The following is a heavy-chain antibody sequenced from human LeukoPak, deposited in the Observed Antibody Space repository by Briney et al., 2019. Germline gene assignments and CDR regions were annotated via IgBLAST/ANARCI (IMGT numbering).Heavy chain of an antibody. J-gene: IGHJ4*02. V-gene: IGHV3-64D*08. Sequence: GGSLRLSCSASGFAFGVFVIHWVRQAPGKGLEYVSSISENGDRTNHADSVKGRFTISRDNSKNTLYLQMTSLRVEDTAVYYCVKDLSGWSSFDYWGQGTLVTVPS. D-gene: IGHD6-19*01. CDR1: GFAFGVFV. CDR3: VKDLSGWSSFDY. CDR2: ISENGDRT.